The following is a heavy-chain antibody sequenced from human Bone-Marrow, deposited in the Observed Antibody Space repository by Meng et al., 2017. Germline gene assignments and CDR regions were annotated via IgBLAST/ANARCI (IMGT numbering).Heavy chain of an antibody. Sequence: ESLKISCAASGFTFSSYEMNWVRQAPGKGLEWIGSIYYSGSTYYNPSLKSRVTISVDTSKNQFSLKLSSVTAADTAVYYCARVAVAGTFAFDIWGQGTMVTVSS. CDR2: IYYSGST. D-gene: IGHD6-19*01. CDR3: ARVAVAGTFAFDI. CDR1: GFTFSSYE. J-gene: IGHJ3*02. V-gene: IGHV4-39*07.